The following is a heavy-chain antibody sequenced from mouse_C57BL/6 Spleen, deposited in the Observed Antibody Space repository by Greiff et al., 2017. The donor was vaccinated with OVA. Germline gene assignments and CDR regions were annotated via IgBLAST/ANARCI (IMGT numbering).Heavy chain of an antibody. Sequence: QVQLQQPGAELVRPGSSVKLSCKASGYTFTSYWMDWVKQRPGQGLEWIGNIYPSDSETHYNQKFKDKATLTVDKSSSTAYMQLSSLTSEDSAVYYCARKATVGYFDVWGTGTMVTVSS. CDR1: GYTFTSYW. CDR2: IYPSDSET. J-gene: IGHJ1*03. V-gene: IGHV1-61*01. D-gene: IGHD1-1*01. CDR3: ARKATVGYFDV.